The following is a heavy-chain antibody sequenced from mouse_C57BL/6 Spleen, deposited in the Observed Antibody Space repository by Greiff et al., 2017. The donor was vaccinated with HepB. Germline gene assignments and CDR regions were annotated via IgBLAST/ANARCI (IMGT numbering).Heavy chain of an antibody. CDR1: GYTFTSYW. D-gene: IGHD1-1*01. Sequence: QVHVKQSGAELVKPGASVKLSCKASGYTFTSYWMHWVKQRPGRGLEWIGRIDPNSGGTKYNEKFKSKATLTVDKPSSTAYMQLSSLTSEDSAVYYCARDYYYGSSYGYFDVWGTGTTVTVSS. CDR3: ARDYYYGSSYGYFDV. CDR2: IDPNSGGT. J-gene: IGHJ1*03. V-gene: IGHV1-72*01.